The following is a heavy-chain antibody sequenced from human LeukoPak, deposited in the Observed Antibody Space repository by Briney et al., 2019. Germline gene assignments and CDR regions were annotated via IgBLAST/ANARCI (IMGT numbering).Heavy chain of an antibody. D-gene: IGHD4/OR15-4a*01. CDR3: AKDYGGRVDY. CDR1: GFTFDDYA. V-gene: IGHV3-9*01. J-gene: IGHJ4*02. Sequence: GRSLRLSCAASGFTFDDYAMHWVRQAPGKGLEWGSGISWNSGSIGYADSVKGRFTISRDNAKNSLYLQMNSLRAEDTALYYCAKDYGGRVDYWGQGTLVTVSS. CDR2: ISWNSGSI.